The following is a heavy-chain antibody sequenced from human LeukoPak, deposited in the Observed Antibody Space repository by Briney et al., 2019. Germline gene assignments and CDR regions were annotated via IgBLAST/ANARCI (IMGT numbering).Heavy chain of an antibody. CDR2: IYHSGST. V-gene: IGHV4-38-2*01. Sequence: SETLSLTCAVSGYSISSGYYWGWIRQPPGKGLEWIGSIYHSGSTYYNPSLKSRVTISVDTSKNQFSLKLSSVIAADTAVYYCASRGPMVRGAGDYWGQGTLVTVSS. J-gene: IGHJ4*02. CDR3: ASRGPMVRGAGDY. CDR1: GYSISSGYY. D-gene: IGHD3-10*01.